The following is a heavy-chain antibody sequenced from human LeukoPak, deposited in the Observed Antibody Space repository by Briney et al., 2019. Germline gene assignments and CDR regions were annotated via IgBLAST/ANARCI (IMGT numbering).Heavy chain of an antibody. D-gene: IGHD4-17*01. CDR2: ITSSSSDI. J-gene: IGHJ5*02. Sequence: GGSLRLSCAASGFTFSDYFMSWIRQGPGKGLEWVSSITSSSSDIYYADSVKGRFTISRDNAKNSLYLQMNSLRAEDTAVYYCARDYRDYHSNWFDPWSQGTLVTVSS. CDR3: ARDYRDYHSNWFDP. CDR1: GFTFSDYF. V-gene: IGHV3-11*06.